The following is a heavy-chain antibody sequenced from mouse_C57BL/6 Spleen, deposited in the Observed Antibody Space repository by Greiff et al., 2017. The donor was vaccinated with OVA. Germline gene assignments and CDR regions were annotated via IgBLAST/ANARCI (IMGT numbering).Heavy chain of an antibody. CDR1: GFTFSSYA. CDR2: ISDGGSYT. V-gene: IGHV5-4*03. J-gene: IGHJ4*01. Sequence: DVKLVESGGGLVKPGGSLKLSCAASGFTFSSYAMSWVRQTPEKRLEWVATISDGGSYTYYPDNVKGRFTISRDNAKNNLYLQMSHLKSEDTAMYYCASCYYGSSYDYAMDYWGQGTSVTVSS. D-gene: IGHD1-1*01. CDR3: ASCYYGSSYDYAMDY.